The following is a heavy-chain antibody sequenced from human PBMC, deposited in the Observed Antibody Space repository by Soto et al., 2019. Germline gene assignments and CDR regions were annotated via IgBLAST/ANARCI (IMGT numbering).Heavy chain of an antibody. J-gene: IGHJ4*02. CDR2: TSYDGNNE. V-gene: IGHV3-30*18. CDR1: GFTFSNYA. CDR3: AKDKGVFNWATSFYDY. D-gene: IGHD1-1*01. Sequence: GGSLRLSCAASGFTFSNYAMHWVRQAPGKGLEWVALTSYDGNNEYYTDSVKGRFTISIDNSKNTLFLQMNSPRPEDTAVYYCAKDKGVFNWATSFYDYWSQGALVTVSS.